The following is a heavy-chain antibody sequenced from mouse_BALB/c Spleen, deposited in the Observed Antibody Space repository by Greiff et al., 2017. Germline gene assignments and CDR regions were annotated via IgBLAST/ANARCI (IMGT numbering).Heavy chain of an antibody. CDR3: ARYYGSSFAWFAY. J-gene: IGHJ3*01. CDR2: IYPGTGST. V-gene: IGHV1S132*01. Sequence: VQLQQSGAELVRPGASVKLSCKTSGYIFTSYWIHWVKQRSGQGLEWIARIYPGTGSTYYNEKFKGKATLTVDKSSSTAYMQLSSLKSEDSAVYFCARYYGSSFAWFAYWGQGTLVTVSA. CDR1: GYIFTSYW. D-gene: IGHD1-1*01.